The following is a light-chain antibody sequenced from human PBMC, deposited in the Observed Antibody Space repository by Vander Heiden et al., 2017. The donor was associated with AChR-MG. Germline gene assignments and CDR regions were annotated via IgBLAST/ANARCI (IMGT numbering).Light chain of an antibody. CDR3: QAWDSTTVV. CDR2: QDN. Sequence: YELTQPPSVSVSPGQTASITCSGDKLGNKYTCWYYQKPGQSPVLVIYQDNKRPSGIPERFSGSNSGNTATLTISGTQAMDAADYYCQAWDSTTVVFGGGTTLTVL. J-gene: IGLJ2*01. CDR1: KLGNKY. V-gene: IGLV3-1*01.